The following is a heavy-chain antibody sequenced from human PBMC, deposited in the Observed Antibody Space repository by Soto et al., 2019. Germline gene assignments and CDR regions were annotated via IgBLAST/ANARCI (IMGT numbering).Heavy chain of an antibody. CDR2: IIPIFGTA. CDR3: ASCPYYYDSSSFDY. D-gene: IGHD3-22*01. V-gene: IGHV1-69*13. J-gene: IGHJ4*02. Sequence: GASVKVSCKASGYIFVNYGIAWVRQAPGQGLEWMGGIIPIFGTANYAQKFQGRVTITADESTSTAYMELSSLRSEDTAVYYCASCPYYYDSSSFDYWGQGTLVTVSS. CDR1: GYIFVNYG.